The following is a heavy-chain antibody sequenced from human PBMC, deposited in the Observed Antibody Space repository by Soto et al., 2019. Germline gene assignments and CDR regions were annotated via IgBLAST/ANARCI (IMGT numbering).Heavy chain of an antibody. CDR3: AKGRGRGWAWSFDN. Sequence: EVRLLAAGGGLKQPGGSLRLSCAASGFTFKESAMNWVRQAPGKGLEWVASISDTGASTWYAESVRGRLSISRDNSKNPLYLQMNSLGGEDTAGYYCAKGRGRGWAWSFDNWGQGTLVTVSS. D-gene: IGHD6-19*01. V-gene: IGHV3-23*01. J-gene: IGHJ4*02. CDR2: ISDTGAST. CDR1: GFTFKESA.